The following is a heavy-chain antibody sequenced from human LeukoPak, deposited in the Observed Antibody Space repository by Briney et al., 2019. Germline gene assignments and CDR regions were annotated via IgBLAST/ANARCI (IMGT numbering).Heavy chain of an antibody. J-gene: IGHJ4*02. Sequence: SETLSLTCTVSGGSISSYYWSWIRQPPGKGPEWIGYIYYSGSTNYNPSLKSPVTISLDTSKNQFSLKLSSVTAADTAVYYCARAGEDFDWLWFDYWGQGTLVTVSS. D-gene: IGHD3-9*01. CDR3: ARAGEDFDWLWFDY. CDR1: GGSISSYY. CDR2: IYYSGST. V-gene: IGHV4-59*01.